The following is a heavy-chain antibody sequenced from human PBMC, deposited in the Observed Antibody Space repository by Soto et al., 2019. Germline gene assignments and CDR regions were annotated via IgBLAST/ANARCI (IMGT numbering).Heavy chain of an antibody. D-gene: IGHD6-13*01. CDR1: GFTFDDYA. CDR2: ISWNSGSI. J-gene: IGHJ4*02. Sequence: HPGGSLRLSCAASGFTFDDYAMHWVRQAPGKGLEWVSGISWNSGSIGYADSVKGRFTISRDNAKNSLYLQMNSLRAEDTALYYCAKDGSSSWYWKNFDYWGQGTLVTVSS. CDR3: AKDGSSSWYWKNFDY. V-gene: IGHV3-9*01.